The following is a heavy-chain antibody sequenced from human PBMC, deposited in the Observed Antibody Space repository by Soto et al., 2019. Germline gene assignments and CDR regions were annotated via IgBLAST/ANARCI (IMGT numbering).Heavy chain of an antibody. J-gene: IGHJ5*02. D-gene: IGHD6-13*01. V-gene: IGHV1-18*01. CDR2: ISAYNGNT. CDR1: GYTFTSYG. CDR3: ARISLTYSSSWYVRRFDP. Sequence: ASVKVSFKASGYTFTSYGISWVRQAPGQGLEWMGWISAYNGNTNYAQKLQGRVTMTTDTSTSTAYMELRSLRSDDTAVYYCARISLTYSSSWYVRRFDPWGQGTLVTVS.